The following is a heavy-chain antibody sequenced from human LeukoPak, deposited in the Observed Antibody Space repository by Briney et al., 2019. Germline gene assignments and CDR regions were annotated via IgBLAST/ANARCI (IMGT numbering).Heavy chain of an antibody. CDR2: MNPNSGNT. V-gene: IGHV1-8*01. Sequence: GASVKVSCKASGYTFTSYDINWVRQATGQGLEWMGWMNPNSGNTGYAQKFQGRVTITADKSTSTAYMELSSLRSEDTAVYYCASGSYCGGDCYWAFDYWGQGTLVTVSS. CDR1: GYTFTSYD. CDR3: ASGSYCGGDCYWAFDY. J-gene: IGHJ4*02. D-gene: IGHD2-21*02.